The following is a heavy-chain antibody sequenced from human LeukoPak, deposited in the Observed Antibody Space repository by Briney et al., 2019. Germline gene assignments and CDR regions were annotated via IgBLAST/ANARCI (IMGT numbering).Heavy chain of an antibody. Sequence: SQTLSLTCTVSGGSISSGGYYWSWIRQHPGKGLEWIGYIYYSGSTYYNPSLKSRVTISVDTSKNQFSLKLSSVTAADTAVYYCASEVHGTNYGMDVWGQGTTVTVSS. V-gene: IGHV4-31*03. J-gene: IGHJ6*02. D-gene: IGHD2-2*01. CDR2: IYYSGST. CDR3: ASEVHGTNYGMDV. CDR1: GGSISSGGYY.